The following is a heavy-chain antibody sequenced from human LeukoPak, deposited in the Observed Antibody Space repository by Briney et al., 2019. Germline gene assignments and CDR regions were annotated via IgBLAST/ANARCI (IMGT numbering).Heavy chain of an antibody. Sequence: GGSLRLSCAASGFTFSSYAMSWVRQAPGKGLEWVSAISGSGGSTYYADSVKGRFTISRHNSKNTLYLQMNSLRAEDTAVYYCARDYSGYGRFDYWGQGTLVTVSS. V-gene: IGHV3-23*01. CDR2: ISGSGGST. D-gene: IGHD5-12*01. J-gene: IGHJ4*02. CDR3: ARDYSGYGRFDY. CDR1: GFTFSSYA.